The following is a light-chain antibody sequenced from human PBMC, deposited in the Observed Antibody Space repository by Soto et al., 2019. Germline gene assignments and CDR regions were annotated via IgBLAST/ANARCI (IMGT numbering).Light chain of an antibody. CDR3: CSYAGSRPFV. Sequence: QSALTQPASVSGSPGQSITVSCTGTSSDAGAYNLVSWYQQHPGKAPRLIIYEGTKRPSGISHRFSGSKSDNTASLTISGLRAEDEAHYHCCSYAGSRPFVFGGGTKVTVL. CDR1: SSDAGAYNL. J-gene: IGLJ3*02. V-gene: IGLV2-23*01. CDR2: EGT.